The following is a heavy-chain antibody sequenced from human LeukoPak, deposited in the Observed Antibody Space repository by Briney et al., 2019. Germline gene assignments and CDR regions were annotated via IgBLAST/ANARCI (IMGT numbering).Heavy chain of an antibody. Sequence: GGSLRLSCAASGFTFSNYWMSWVRQAPGKGLEWVSYISGSGSTIYYADSVKGRFTISRDNAKNSLYLQMNSLRAEDTAVYYCAREENIVVVPAAKYYYYGMDVWGKGTTVTVSS. V-gene: IGHV3-48*04. D-gene: IGHD2-2*01. CDR1: GFTFSNYW. CDR2: ISGSGSTI. J-gene: IGHJ6*04. CDR3: AREENIVVVPAAKYYYYGMDV.